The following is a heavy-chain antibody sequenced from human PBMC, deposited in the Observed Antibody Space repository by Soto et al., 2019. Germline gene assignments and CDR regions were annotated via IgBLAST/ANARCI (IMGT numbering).Heavy chain of an antibody. CDR3: AKDRHRTPDGLIVVPAFDS. V-gene: IGHV3-23*01. CDR1: GFPFKDYA. Sequence: GGSLRLSCVVSGFPFKDYAMDWVRQAPGKGLEWVAGISSGDVARYADSVRGRFTVSRDNPKDTLFLQMSSLRAEDTAVYYCAKDRHRTPDGLIVVPAFDSWGQGTLVTVSS. D-gene: IGHD1-26*01. CDR2: ISSGDVA. J-gene: IGHJ4*02.